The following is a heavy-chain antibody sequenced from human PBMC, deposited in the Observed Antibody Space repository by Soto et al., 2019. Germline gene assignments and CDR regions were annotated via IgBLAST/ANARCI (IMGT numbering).Heavy chain of an antibody. Sequence: QVQLQESGPGLVKPSETLSLTCTVSGGSISSYYWSWIRQPPGKGLEWLGYIYYSGSTNYNPSLNGRVTISVDTSKYQFFLKLSSVTAADTAVYYCAGRMGDFWSGYWYYYYYYMDVWGKGTTVTVSS. CDR1: GGSISSYY. CDR3: AGRMGDFWSGYWYYYYYYMDV. CDR2: IYYSGST. D-gene: IGHD3-3*01. J-gene: IGHJ6*03. V-gene: IGHV4-59*08.